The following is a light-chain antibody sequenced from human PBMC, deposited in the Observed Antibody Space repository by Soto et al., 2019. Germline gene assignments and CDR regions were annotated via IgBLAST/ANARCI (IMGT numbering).Light chain of an antibody. CDR1: QSISSW. CDR3: QQYNTYPWT. Sequence: DIQMTQSPYTLSASVGDRVTITCRASQSISSWLAWYQQKPGKAPKLLIYDASSLESGVPSRFSGSGSGTEFTLTISSLQPDDFATYYCQQYNTYPWTFGQGTMADI. V-gene: IGKV1-5*01. CDR2: DAS. J-gene: IGKJ1*01.